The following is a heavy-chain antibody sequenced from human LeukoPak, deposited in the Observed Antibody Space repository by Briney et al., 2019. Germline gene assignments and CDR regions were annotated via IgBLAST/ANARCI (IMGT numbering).Heavy chain of an antibody. V-gene: IGHV4-59*01. Sequence: SETLSLTCTVSGGSISSYYWSWIRQPPGKGLEWIGYIYYSGSTNYNPSLKSRVTISVDTSKNQFSLKLSSVTAADTAVYYCARGKGVGATKEDDYYYYYMDVWGKGTTVTVSS. CDR2: IYYSGST. D-gene: IGHD1-26*01. CDR1: GGSISSYY. CDR3: ARGKGVGATKEDDYYYYYMDV. J-gene: IGHJ6*03.